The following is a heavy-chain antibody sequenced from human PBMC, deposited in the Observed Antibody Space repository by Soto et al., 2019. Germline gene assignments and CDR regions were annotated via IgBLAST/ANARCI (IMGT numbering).Heavy chain of an antibody. J-gene: IGHJ4*02. CDR2: ISYDGSNK. V-gene: IGHV3-30-3*01. CDR1: GFTFSSYA. Sequence: QVQLVESGGGVVQPGRSLRLSCAASGFTFSSYAMHWVRQAPGRGLEWVAVISYDGSNKYYADSVKGRFTISRDNSKNTLYLQMNSLRAEDTAVYYCARELSFDYWGQGTLVTVSS. CDR3: ARELSFDY.